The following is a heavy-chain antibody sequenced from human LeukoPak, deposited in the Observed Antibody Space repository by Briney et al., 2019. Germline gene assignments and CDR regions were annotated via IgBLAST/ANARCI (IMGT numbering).Heavy chain of an antibody. Sequence: GESLKISCKGSGYSFTSYWISWVRQMPGKGLEWMGRIDPSDSYTNYSPSFQGHVTNSADKSISTAYLQWSSLKASDTAMYYCARTGYYPNDYWGQGTLVTVSS. V-gene: IGHV5-10-1*01. J-gene: IGHJ4*02. CDR1: GYSFTSYW. D-gene: IGHD3-9*01. CDR3: ARTGYYPNDY. CDR2: IDPSDSYT.